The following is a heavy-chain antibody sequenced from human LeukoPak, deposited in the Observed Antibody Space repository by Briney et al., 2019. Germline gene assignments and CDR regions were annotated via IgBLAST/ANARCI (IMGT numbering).Heavy chain of an antibody. V-gene: IGHV4-4*07. CDR3: AGDQGEGYYYYMDV. D-gene: IGHD2-21*01. CDR1: GGPVSSHY. CDR2: IHTSGST. J-gene: IGHJ6*03. Sequence: PSETLSLTCTVSGGPVSSHYWSWIRQPAEKGLEWIGRIHTSGSTNYNPSLKSRVTMSVDTSKNQFSLKLSPVTAADTAMYYCAGDQGEGYYYYMDVWGKGTTVTVSS.